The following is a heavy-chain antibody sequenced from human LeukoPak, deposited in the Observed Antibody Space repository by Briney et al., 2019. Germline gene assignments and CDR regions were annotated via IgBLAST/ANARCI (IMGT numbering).Heavy chain of an antibody. D-gene: IGHD6-19*01. CDR3: ARDREWLVSWYFQH. CDR1: GFTFSSYG. J-gene: IGHJ1*01. V-gene: IGHV3-30*19. CDR2: ISYDGSNK. Sequence: GGSLRLSCAASGFTFSSYGMHWVRQAPGKGLEWVAVISYDGSNKYYADSVKGRFTISRDNSKNTLYLQMNSLRTADTALYYCARDREWLVSWYFQHWGQGTLVTVSS.